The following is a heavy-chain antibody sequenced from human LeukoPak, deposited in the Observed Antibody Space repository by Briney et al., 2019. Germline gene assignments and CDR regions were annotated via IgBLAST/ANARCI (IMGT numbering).Heavy chain of an antibody. CDR1: RYSINNDYY. Sequence: SETLSLTCTVSRYSINNDYYWGWIRQSPGKGLEWIGSVSRNGNTYYNPSLKSRVIVSRDTSNNQVSLKLRSVAAADTAVYYCATVSCSGSCHAAHWGQGTLVTVSS. CDR3: ATVSCSGSCHAAH. J-gene: IGHJ4*02. CDR2: VSRNGNT. V-gene: IGHV4-38-2*02. D-gene: IGHD3-22*01.